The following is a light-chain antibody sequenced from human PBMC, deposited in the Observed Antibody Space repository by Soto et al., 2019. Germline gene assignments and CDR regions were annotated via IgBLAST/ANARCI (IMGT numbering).Light chain of an antibody. CDR2: DVS. CDR3: SSYTRSSVYV. J-gene: IGLJ1*01. CDR1: SSDVGGYNY. V-gene: IGLV2-14*01. Sequence: QSALTQPASVSGSPGQSITISCTGTSSDVGGYNYVSWYQQHPGKAPKLMIYDVSNRPSGVSNRFSGSKSGNTASLTISGLQAEDEADYDCSSYTRSSVYVFGTGTQLTVL.